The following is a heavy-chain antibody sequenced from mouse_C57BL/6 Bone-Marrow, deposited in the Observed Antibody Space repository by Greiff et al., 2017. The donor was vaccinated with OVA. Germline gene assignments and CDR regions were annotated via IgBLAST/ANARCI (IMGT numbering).Heavy chain of an antibody. D-gene: IGHD2-12*01. Sequence: VHLKQSGPVLVKPGASVKMSCKASGYTFTDYYMNWVKQSPGQSLEWIGVINPYNGGTSYNQKFKGKATLTVDKSSSTAYMQLNSLTSEDSAVYYCARLRLAWFAYWGQGTLVTVSA. CDR3: ARLRLAWFAY. CDR2: INPYNGGT. V-gene: IGHV1-19*01. J-gene: IGHJ3*01. CDR1: GYTFTDYY.